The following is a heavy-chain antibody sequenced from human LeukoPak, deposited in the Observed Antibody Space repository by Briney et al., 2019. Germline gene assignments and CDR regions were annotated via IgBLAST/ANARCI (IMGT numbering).Heavy chain of an antibody. CDR3: ARDNLRLSDAFDI. Sequence: GGSLRLSCAASGFTFSDYYMSWIRQAPGKGLEWVSYISSSGSTIYYADSVKGRFTISRDNAKNSLYLQMNSLRAEDTAVYYCARDNLRLSDAFDIWGQGTMVTVSS. CDR2: ISSSGSTI. CDR1: GFTFSDYY. J-gene: IGHJ3*02. V-gene: IGHV3-11*01. D-gene: IGHD2/OR15-2a*01.